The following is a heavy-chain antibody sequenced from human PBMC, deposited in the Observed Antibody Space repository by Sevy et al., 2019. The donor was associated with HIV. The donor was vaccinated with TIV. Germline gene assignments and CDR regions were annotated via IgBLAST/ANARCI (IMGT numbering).Heavy chain of an antibody. V-gene: IGHV1-2*06. CDR2: INPNSGGT. J-gene: IGHJ4*02. D-gene: IGHD4-17*01. CDR3: ARGGVEMTTRG. Sequence: ASVKVSCKASGYTFTGYYFHWVRQVPGQGLEWMGRINPNSGGTNYAQKFQGRVTMTRDTSISTAYMELSSLRSDDTAVYYCARGGVEMTTRGWGQGTRVTVSS. CDR1: GYTFTGYY.